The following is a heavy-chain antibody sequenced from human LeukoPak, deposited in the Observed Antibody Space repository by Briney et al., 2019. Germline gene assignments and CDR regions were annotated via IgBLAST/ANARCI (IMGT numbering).Heavy chain of an antibody. CDR3: AREAVTTSYYYYGMDV. D-gene: IGHD4-17*01. CDR2: ISYDGSNK. J-gene: IGHJ6*02. CDR1: GFTFSSYA. V-gene: IGHV3-30-3*01. Sequence: GGSLRLSCAASGFTFSSYAMSWVRQAPGKGLEWVAVISYDGSNKFYADSVKGRFTISRDNSKNTLYLQMNSLRAEDTAVYYCAREAVTTSYYYYGMDVWGQGTTVTVSS.